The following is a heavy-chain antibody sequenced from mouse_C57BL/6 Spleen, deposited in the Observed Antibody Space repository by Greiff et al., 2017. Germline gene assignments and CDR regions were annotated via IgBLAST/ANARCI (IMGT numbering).Heavy chain of an antibody. CDR2: IYPRDGST. V-gene: IGHV1-85*01. CDR1: GYTFTSYD. Sequence: VKLVESGPELVKPGASVKLSCKASGYTFTSYDINWVKQRPGQGLEWIGWIYPRDGSTKYNEKFKGKATLTVDTSSSTAYMELHSLTSEDSAVYFCARRGSTVVAPYYAMDYWGQGTSVTVSS. D-gene: IGHD1-1*01. CDR3: ARRGSTVVAPYYAMDY. J-gene: IGHJ4*01.